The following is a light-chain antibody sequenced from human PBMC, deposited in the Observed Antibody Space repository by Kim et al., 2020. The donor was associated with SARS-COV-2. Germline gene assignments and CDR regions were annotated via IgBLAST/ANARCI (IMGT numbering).Light chain of an antibody. Sequence: VLTQSPGTLSLSPGERATLSCRASQSVSNGYLAWYQQKPGQAPRLLIYDASSRATGIPDRFSGSGSGTDFTLTISRLEPEDFAVYYCHMVTGSPITFVERTRLGI. J-gene: IGKJ5*01. CDR2: DAS. CDR1: QSVSNGY. CDR3: HMVTGSPIT. V-gene: IGKV3-20*01.